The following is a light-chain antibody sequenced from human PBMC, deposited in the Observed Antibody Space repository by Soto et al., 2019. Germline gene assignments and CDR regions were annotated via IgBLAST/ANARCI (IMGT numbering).Light chain of an antibody. J-gene: IGKJ1*01. CDR2: DAS. CDR1: QSIGLA. Sequence: EIVFTQSPATLSLSPGERATLSWRASQSIGLAIAWYQHKPGQAPRLLIFDASQRANGIPGRFRGSGSGTDLTLSISSLEPEDFAVYDCQQRTDRHTWTFCQGTKVDIK. V-gene: IGKV3-11*01. CDR3: QQRTDRHTWT.